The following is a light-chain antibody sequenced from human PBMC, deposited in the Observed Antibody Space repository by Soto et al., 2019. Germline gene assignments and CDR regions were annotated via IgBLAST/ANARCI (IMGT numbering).Light chain of an antibody. J-gene: IGKJ1*01. CDR1: QSINNW. CDR3: HQYQSYPWT. V-gene: IGKV1-5*03. CDR2: KAS. Sequence: DIPMTQSPSTLSASVGDRLTITCRASQSINNWMAWYQQKAGKAPKLLIYKASNLQSGVPSRFSASGSGTEFTLAISSLQPDDFATYYCHQYQSYPWTFGQGTKVEIK.